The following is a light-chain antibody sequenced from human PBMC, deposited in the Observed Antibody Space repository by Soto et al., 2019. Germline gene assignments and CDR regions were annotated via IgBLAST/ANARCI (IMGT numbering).Light chain of an antibody. Sequence: EIVMTQSPATVSVFPGESATLSCRASQSITSSVAWYQQKPGQAPKLLIYAASTRAKGISDRFSGSGSGTEFTLTISSLQSEHFAVYHCQQFSNWPPGNTFGGGTKVDIK. CDR3: QQFSNWPPGNT. J-gene: IGKJ4*01. CDR1: QSITSS. CDR2: AAS. V-gene: IGKV3-15*01.